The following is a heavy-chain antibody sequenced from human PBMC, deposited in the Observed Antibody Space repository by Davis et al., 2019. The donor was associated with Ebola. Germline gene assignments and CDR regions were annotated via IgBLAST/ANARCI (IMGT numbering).Heavy chain of an antibody. CDR3: ARVPPQQYQLLFDY. CDR2: IYHSGST. CDR1: GGSISSSNW. V-gene: IGHV4-4*02. D-gene: IGHD2-2*01. J-gene: IGHJ4*02. Sequence: PSETLSLTCAVSGGSISSSNWWGWVRQPPGKGLEWIGEIYHSGSTNYNPSLKSRVTISVDKSKNQFSLKLSSVTAADTAVYYCARVPPQQYQLLFDYWGQGTLVTVSS.